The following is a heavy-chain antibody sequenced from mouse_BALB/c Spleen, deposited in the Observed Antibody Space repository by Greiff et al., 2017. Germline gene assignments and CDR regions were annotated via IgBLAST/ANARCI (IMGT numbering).Heavy chain of an antibody. J-gene: IGHJ3*01. Sequence: VQLQQSGAELVKPGASVKLSCKASGYTFTSYYMYWVKQRPGQGLEWIGEINPSNGGTNFNEKFKSKATLTVDKSSSTAYMQLSSLTSEDSAVYYCTRSEYGNYDWFAYWGQGTLVTVSA. CDR2: INPSNGGT. CDR3: TRSEYGNYDWFAY. D-gene: IGHD2-10*02. V-gene: IGHV1S81*02. CDR1: GYTFTSYY.